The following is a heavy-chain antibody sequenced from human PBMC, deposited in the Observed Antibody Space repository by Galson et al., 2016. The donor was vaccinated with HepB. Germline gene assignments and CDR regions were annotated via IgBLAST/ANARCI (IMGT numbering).Heavy chain of an antibody. J-gene: IGHJ3*02. CDR3: AKDVLRYFTVLAFDI. CDR2: ISYDGSNK. Sequence: SLRLSCAASGFTFSSYGMHWVRQAPGKGLEWVAVISYDGSNKYYADSVKGRSTISRDNSKNTLYLQMNSLRAEDTAVYYCAKDVLRYFTVLAFDIWGQGTMVTVSS. CDR1: GFTFSSYG. D-gene: IGHD3-9*01. V-gene: IGHV3-30*18.